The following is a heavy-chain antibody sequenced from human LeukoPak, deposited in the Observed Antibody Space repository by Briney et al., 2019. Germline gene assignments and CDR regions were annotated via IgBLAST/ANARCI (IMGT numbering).Heavy chain of an antibody. D-gene: IGHD6-6*01. J-gene: IGHJ6*03. CDR3: ARRYRIAARHPTGYYYYMDV. CDR2: INHSGST. CDR1: GFTFSSYW. V-gene: IGHV4-34*01. Sequence: GSLRLSCAASGFTFSSYWMSWIRQPPGKGLEWIGEINHSGSTNYNPSLKSRVTISVDTSKNQFSLKLSSVTAADTAVYYCARRYRIAARHPTGYYYYMDVWGKGTTVTVSS.